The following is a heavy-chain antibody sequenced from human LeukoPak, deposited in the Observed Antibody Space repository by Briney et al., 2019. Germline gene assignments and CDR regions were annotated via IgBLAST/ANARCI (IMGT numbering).Heavy chain of an antibody. CDR1: GFTFTVYS. J-gene: IGHJ4*02. CDR3: ARGEMSSMLDY. CDR2: ASSSRSYI. V-gene: IGHV3-21*04. Sequence: GGSLILSCAASGFTFTVYSMNWVRQAPGKGLEWVSCASSSRSYIYYADSVKGRFTVSRDNAKKSLYLQMSSLRAEDTAVYYCARGEMSSMLDYWGQGILVTVPS. D-gene: IGHD2/OR15-2a*01.